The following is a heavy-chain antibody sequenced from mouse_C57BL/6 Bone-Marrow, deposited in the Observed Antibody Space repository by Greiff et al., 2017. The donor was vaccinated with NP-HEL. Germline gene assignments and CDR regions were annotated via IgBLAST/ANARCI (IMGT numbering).Heavy chain of an antibody. Sequence: EVKLMESGGDLVKPGGSLKLSCAASGFTFSSYGMSWVRQTPDKRLEWVATISSGGSYTYYPDSVKGRFTISRDNAKNTLFLPMTRLRSEDTAMYYCARSVYGSRAWFAYWGQGTLVTVSA. V-gene: IGHV5-6*01. CDR1: GFTFSSYG. CDR2: ISSGGSYT. CDR3: ARSVYGSRAWFAY. J-gene: IGHJ3*01. D-gene: IGHD1-1*01.